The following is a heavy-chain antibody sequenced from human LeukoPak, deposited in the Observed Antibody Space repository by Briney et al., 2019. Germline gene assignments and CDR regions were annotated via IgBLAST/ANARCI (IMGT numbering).Heavy chain of an antibody. CDR3: ARRIAVAGGWFDP. D-gene: IGHD6-13*01. CDR2: IYLYGTT. CDR1: IGSISSSKW. Sequence: SETLSLTCSVSIGSISSSKWWSWVRQSPVKGLEWIGEIYLYGTTNYNPSFTSRVTMSVDRSRNQFSLKLTSVTAADTAVYYCARRIAVAGGWFDPWGQGTLVTVSS. J-gene: IGHJ5*02. V-gene: IGHV4-4*02.